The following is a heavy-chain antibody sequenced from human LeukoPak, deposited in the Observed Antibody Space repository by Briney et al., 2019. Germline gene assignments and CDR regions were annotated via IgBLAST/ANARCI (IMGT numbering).Heavy chain of an antibody. Sequence: SLTLSLTCAVYGGSFSGYYWSWIRQPPGKGLEWIGEITYSGSSNYSPSLKSRVTISVDTSKTQFSLKLTSVTAADTAVYYCARGRVYGVRGVIKVYGMDVWGQGTTVTVSS. V-gene: IGHV4-34*01. CDR2: ITYSGSS. CDR3: ARGRVYGVRGVIKVYGMDV. J-gene: IGHJ6*02. D-gene: IGHD3-10*01. CDR1: GGSFSGYY.